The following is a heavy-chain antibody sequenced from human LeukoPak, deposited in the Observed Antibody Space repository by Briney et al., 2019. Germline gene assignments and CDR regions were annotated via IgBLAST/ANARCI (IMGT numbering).Heavy chain of an antibody. V-gene: IGHV3-23*01. D-gene: IGHD3-22*01. CDR1: GFPFSSYA. CDR3: ARRTTYYYDSSGYPNAFDI. Sequence: PRGCLRLCCSASGFPFSSYAMRSGRQAPGRGLEWVSPIRGSGGSTYDADSVMGRFTISRDNTKNTLYLQMNSLRAEDTAVYYCARRTTYYYDSSGYPNAFDIWGQGTMVTVSS. J-gene: IGHJ3*02. CDR2: IRGSGGST.